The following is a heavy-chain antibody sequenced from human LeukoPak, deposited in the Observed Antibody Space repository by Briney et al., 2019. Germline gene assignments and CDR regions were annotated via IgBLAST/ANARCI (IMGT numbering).Heavy chain of an antibody. D-gene: IGHD3-22*01. J-gene: IGHJ3*02. CDR2: ISSSSSAI. CDR3: AREGTMIGARSNAFDI. Sequence: PGGSLRLSCAASGLTFSNAWMSWVRPAPGKGLEWVSYISSSSSAIYYADSVKGRFTISRDNAKNSLYLQMNSLRAEDTAVYYCAREGTMIGARSNAFDIWGQGTMVTVSS. V-gene: IGHV3-48*01. CDR1: GLTFSNAW.